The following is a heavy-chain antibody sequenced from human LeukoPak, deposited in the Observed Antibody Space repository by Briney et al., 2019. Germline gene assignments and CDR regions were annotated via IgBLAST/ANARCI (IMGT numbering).Heavy chain of an antibody. J-gene: IGHJ5*02. CDR1: GGSISSYY. D-gene: IGHD5-12*01. CDR3: ARHSGYALYNWFDP. CDR2: IFYSGST. Sequence: SETLSLTCTVSGGSISSYYWSWIRQPPGKGLEWIGNIFYSGSTYYNPSLKSRVTISVDTSKHQFSLRLSSVTAADTAVYYCARHSGYALYNWFDPWGQGTLVTVSS. V-gene: IGHV4-59*08.